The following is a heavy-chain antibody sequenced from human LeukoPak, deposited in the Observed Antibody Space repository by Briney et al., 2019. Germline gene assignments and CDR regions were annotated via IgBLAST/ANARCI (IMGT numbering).Heavy chain of an antibody. CDR3: ARSSRTQFDP. V-gene: IGHV1-2*02. Sequence: ASVKVSCKASGYTFTGYYMHWVRQAPGQGLEGMGWINPNSGGTNYAQKFQGRVTMTTDTSTSTAYMELRSLRSDDTDVYYCARSSRTQFDPWGQGTLVTVSS. CDR1: GYTFTGYY. CDR2: INPNSGGT. J-gene: IGHJ5*02.